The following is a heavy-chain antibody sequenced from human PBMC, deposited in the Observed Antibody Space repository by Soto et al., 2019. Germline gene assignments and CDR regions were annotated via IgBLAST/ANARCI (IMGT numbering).Heavy chain of an antibody. J-gene: IGHJ6*02. Sequence: SVKVSCKASGGTFSSYAISWVRQAPGQGLEWMGGIIPIFGTANYAQKFQSRVTITADKSTSTAYMGLSSLRSEDTAVYYCARDRATVTTYYYYGMDVWGQGTTVTVSS. CDR2: IIPIFGTA. D-gene: IGHD4-17*01. V-gene: IGHV1-69*06. CDR3: ARDRATVTTYYYYGMDV. CDR1: GGTFSSYA.